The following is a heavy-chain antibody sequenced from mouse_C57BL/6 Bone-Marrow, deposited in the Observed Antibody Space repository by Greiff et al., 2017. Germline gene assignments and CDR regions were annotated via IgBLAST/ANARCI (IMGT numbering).Heavy chain of an antibody. J-gene: IGHJ1*03. CDR1: GFTFSSYG. CDR3: ASPYYGSSYVKYFDV. CDR2: ISSGGSYT. Sequence: EVKLMESGGDLVKPGGSLKLSCAASGFTFSSYGMSWVRQTPDKRLEWVATISSGGSYTYYPDSVKGRFTISRDNAKNTLYLQMSSLKSEDTAMYYWASPYYGSSYVKYFDVWGTGTTVTVSS. D-gene: IGHD1-1*01. V-gene: IGHV5-6*01.